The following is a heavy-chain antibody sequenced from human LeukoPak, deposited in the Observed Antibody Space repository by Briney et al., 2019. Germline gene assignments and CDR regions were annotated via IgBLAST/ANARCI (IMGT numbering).Heavy chain of an antibody. CDR2: IKQDGSEK. J-gene: IGHJ4*02. Sequence: GGSLRLSCGVSGFTFSSYWMSWVRQAPGKGLEWVANIKQDGSEKHYVDSVKGRFTISRDNAKNSLYLQMNSLRAEDTAVYYCTREMVMIDYWGQGNLVTVSS. V-gene: IGHV3-7*03. D-gene: IGHD4-23*01. CDR3: TREMVMIDY. CDR1: GFTFSSYW.